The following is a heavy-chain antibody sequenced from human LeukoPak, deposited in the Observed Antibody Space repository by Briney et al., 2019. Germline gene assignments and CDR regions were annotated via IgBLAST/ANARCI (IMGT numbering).Heavy chain of an antibody. D-gene: IGHD6-13*01. CDR2: ISSSRTYI. V-gene: IGHV3-21*04. CDR3: AAWAAGGRDY. Sequence: GGSLRLSCAASGFTFTDYTMNWVRQAPGKGLEWVSSISSSRTYIYYADSVKGRFTISRDNAKNSLYLQMDSLRAEDTAVYYCAAWAAGGRDYWGQGTLVTVSS. J-gene: IGHJ4*02. CDR1: GFTFTDYT.